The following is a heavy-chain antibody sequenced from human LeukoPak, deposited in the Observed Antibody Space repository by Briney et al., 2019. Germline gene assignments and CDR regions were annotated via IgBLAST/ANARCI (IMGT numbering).Heavy chain of an antibody. CDR2: INPNSGGT. CDR1: GYTFTGYY. Sequence: ASVKVSCKASGYTFTGYYMHWVRQAPGQGLEWMGWINPNSGGTNYAQKFQGRVTMTRDTSISTAYMELSRLRSDDTAVYYCARDPPSSSSPDYWGQGTLVTVSS. D-gene: IGHD6-6*01. V-gene: IGHV1-2*02. CDR3: ARDPPSSSSPDY. J-gene: IGHJ4*02.